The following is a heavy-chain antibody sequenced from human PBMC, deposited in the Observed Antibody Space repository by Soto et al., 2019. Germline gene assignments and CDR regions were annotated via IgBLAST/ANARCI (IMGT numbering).Heavy chain of an antibody. CDR2: ISSSSSYI. CDR3: ARDLYSSLDYYYYYGMDV. Sequence: GSLRLSCAASGFTFSSYSMNWVRQAPGKGLEWVSSISSSSSYIYYADSVKGRFTISRDNAKNSLYLQMNSLRAEDTAVYYCARDLYSSLDYYYYYGMDVWGQGTTVTVSS. J-gene: IGHJ6*02. V-gene: IGHV3-21*01. D-gene: IGHD6-13*01. CDR1: GFTFSSYS.